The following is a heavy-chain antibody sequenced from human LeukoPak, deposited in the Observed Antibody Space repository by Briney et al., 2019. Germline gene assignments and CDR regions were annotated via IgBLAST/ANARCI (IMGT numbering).Heavy chain of an antibody. CDR2: INPNSGGT. J-gene: IGHJ5*02. CDR3: ARDRHHYYDSSGYSGWFDP. V-gene: IGHV1-2*02. Sequence: GASVKVSCKASGYTFTGYYMHWVRQAPGQGLEWMGWINPNSGGTNYAQKFQGRVTMTRDTSISTAYMELSRLRSDDTAVYYCARDRHHYYDSSGYSGWFDPWGQGTLVTVSS. CDR1: GYTFTGYY. D-gene: IGHD3-22*01.